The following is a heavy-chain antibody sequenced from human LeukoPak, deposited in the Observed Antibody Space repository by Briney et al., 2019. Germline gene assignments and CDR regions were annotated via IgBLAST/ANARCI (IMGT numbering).Heavy chain of an antibody. D-gene: IGHD6-13*01. CDR2: IYPSGST. CDR3: ARDVLAAPGTYDY. Sequence: SQTLSLTCSVSGDSISSVSFYWSWIRQPAGRGLECIGRIYPSGSTNYNPYLKSRVTMSLDTSKNTFYLKLSSVTAEDTAVYYCARDVLAAPGTYDYWGQGALVTVSS. J-gene: IGHJ4*02. CDR1: GDSISSVSFY. V-gene: IGHV4-61*02.